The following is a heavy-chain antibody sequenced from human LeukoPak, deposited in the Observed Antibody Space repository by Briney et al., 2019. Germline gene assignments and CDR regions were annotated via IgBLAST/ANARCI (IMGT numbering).Heavy chain of an antibody. Sequence: GESLRLSCATSGFTFSAYSMNWVRQAPGKGLEWVSSISSSSSYIYYADSVKGRFTISRDNAKNSLYLQMNSLRAEDTAVYYCARVRVWELLPANDYWGQGTLVTVSS. D-gene: IGHD1-26*01. CDR3: ARVRVWELLPANDY. CDR1: GFTFSAYS. V-gene: IGHV3-21*01. CDR2: ISSSSSYI. J-gene: IGHJ4*02.